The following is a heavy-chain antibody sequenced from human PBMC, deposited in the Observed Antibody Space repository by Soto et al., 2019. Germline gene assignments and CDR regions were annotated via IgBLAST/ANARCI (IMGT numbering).Heavy chain of an antibody. V-gene: IGHV1-69*02. Sequence: SVKVSFNTSGDTFNSYTITWVRQSPGQGLEWMGKIILILGIANYAQKFQGRVTITADKSTSTAYMELRSLGSEDTAIYYCARGAGYGSSWYNWFDPWGQGTQVTVSS. CDR1: GDTFNSYT. D-gene: IGHD6-13*01. CDR3: ARGAGYGSSWYNWFDP. J-gene: IGHJ5*02. CDR2: IILILGIA.